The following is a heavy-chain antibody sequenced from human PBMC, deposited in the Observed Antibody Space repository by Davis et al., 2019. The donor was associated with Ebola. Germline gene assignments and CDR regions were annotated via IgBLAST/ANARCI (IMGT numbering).Heavy chain of an antibody. CDR2: INPNSGGT. CDR1: GYIFTGYY. J-gene: IGHJ6*03. Sequence: ASLQVSCKASGYIFTGYYIHWLRQAPGQGPEWMGWINPNSGGTNYAQKFQGRATMTRDTSISTAYMELSRLRSDDTAVYYCARSSPHHYNNHMDVWGKGTTVTVSS. D-gene: IGHD6-6*01. CDR3: ARSSPHHYNNHMDV. V-gene: IGHV1-2*02.